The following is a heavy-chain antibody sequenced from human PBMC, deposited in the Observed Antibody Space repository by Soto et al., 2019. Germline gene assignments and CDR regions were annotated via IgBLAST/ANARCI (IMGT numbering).Heavy chain of an antibody. D-gene: IGHD2-15*01. J-gene: IGHJ4*02. V-gene: IGHV1-3*01. CDR2: INAGNGNT. CDR1: GYTFTSYA. Sequence: GASVKVSCKASGYTFTSYAMHWVRQAPGQRLEWMGWINAGNGNTKYSQKFQGRVTITRDTSASTAYMELSSLRSEDTAVYYCARAYCSGGSCYSIALDYWGQGTLVTVSS. CDR3: ARAYCSGGSCYSIALDY.